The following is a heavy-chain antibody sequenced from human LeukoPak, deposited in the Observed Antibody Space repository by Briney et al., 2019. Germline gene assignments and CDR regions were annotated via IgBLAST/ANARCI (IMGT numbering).Heavy chain of an antibody. CDR2: IAGSDAGT. V-gene: IGHV3-23*01. CDR3: ARGHGRSSSWNPPNFEY. CDR1: GFTFSTYA. D-gene: IGHD6-13*01. Sequence: PGGSLRLSCGASGFTFSTYAMSWVRQTPGKGLEWVSSIAGSDAGTYFADSVKGRFTISRDNAKNTVFLQMSSLRAEDTAVYYCARGHGRSSSWNPPNFEYWGQGRLVTVSS. J-gene: IGHJ4*02.